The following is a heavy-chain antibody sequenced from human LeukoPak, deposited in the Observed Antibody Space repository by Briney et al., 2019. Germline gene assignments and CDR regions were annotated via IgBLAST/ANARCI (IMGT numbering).Heavy chain of an antibody. D-gene: IGHD3-16*01. V-gene: IGHV1-69*13. CDR1: GFTFSNYA. CDR2: IIALSATA. CDR3: AREEFAGNIDFDHYGMDV. J-gene: IGHJ6*02. Sequence: GASVKLSCKASGFTFSNYAISWVRQAPGQGLEWMGGIIALSATATYAQRFQGRLTITADESTSTAYMELSSLRFEDTAVYYCAREEFAGNIDFDHYGMDVWGQGTTVTVSS.